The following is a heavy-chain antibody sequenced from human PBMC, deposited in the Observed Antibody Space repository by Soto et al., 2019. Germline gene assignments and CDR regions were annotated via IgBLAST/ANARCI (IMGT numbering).Heavy chain of an antibody. CDR2: VSVYSGDT. J-gene: IGHJ4*02. Sequence: ASVKVSCKTSGYVFSSYGINWVRQAPGQGLEWMGWVSVYSGDTEYAQKFQDRVTRTTDTSTSTVYMDLRSLTYDDTAVYYCARNLGTWEVLHFDFWGQGTLVTVSS. D-gene: IGHD1-26*01. CDR1: GYVFSSYG. CDR3: ARNLGTWEVLHFDF. V-gene: IGHV1-18*01.